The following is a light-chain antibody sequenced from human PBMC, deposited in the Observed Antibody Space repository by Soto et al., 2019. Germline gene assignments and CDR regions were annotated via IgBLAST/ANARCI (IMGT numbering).Light chain of an antibody. CDR2: GAS. V-gene: IGKV3-20*01. Sequence: EIVLTQSPGTLSLSPGERATLSCRASPSVSSTYLAWSQQKPGQAPRLLIYGASSRATGIPDRFSGSGSGTDFSITISRLEPEDFAVYYCHQYGGSPTWTFGQGTKVEIK. CDR1: PSVSSTY. CDR3: HQYGGSPTWT. J-gene: IGKJ1*01.